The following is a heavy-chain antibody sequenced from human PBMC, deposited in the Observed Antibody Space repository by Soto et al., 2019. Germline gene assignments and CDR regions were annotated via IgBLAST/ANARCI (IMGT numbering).Heavy chain of an antibody. Sequence: SEILSLTCAVSGYSISSSNWWGWIRQPPGKGLEWIGYIYYSGSTNYNPSLKSRVTISVDTSKNQFSLKLSSVTAADTDVYYCARRYGSCFDYWGQGTLVTVSS. CDR3: ARRYGSCFDY. J-gene: IGHJ4*02. V-gene: IGHV4-28*01. D-gene: IGHD5-18*01. CDR2: IYYSGST. CDR1: GYSISSSNW.